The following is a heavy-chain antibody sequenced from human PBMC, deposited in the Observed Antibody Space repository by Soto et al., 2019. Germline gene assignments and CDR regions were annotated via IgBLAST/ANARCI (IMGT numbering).Heavy chain of an antibody. V-gene: IGHV3-7*01. CDR2: IKQDGSEK. J-gene: IGHJ4*02. Sequence: EVQLVESGGGLVQPGGSLRLSCAASGFTFSSYWMSWVRQAPGEGLEWVANIKQDGSEKYYVDSVKGRFTISRDNAKNSLYLQMNSLRAEDTAVYYCARYQGSDDYIWGSYRAFDYWGQGTLVTVSS. CDR3: ARYQGSDDYIWGSYRAFDY. CDR1: GFTFSSYW. D-gene: IGHD3-16*02.